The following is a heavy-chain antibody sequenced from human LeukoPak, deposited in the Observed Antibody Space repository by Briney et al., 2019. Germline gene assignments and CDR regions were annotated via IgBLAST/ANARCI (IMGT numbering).Heavy chain of an antibody. V-gene: IGHV3-7*01. J-gene: IGHJ4*02. CDR2: IKQDGSEK. Sequence: TGGSLRLSCAASGFTFSSYWMSWVRQAPGKGLEWVANIKQDGSEKYYVDSVEGRFTISRDNAKNSLYLQMNSLRAEDTAVYYCARDLLTYYDFWSGEFDYWGQGTLVTVSS. D-gene: IGHD3-3*01. CDR1: GFTFSSYW. CDR3: ARDLLTYYDFWSGEFDY.